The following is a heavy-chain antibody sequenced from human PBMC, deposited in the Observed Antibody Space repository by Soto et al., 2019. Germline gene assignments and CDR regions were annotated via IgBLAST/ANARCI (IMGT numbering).Heavy chain of an antibody. CDR1: GGYISSGGYS. CDR2: IYHSGST. D-gene: IGHD4-17*01. Sequence: SETLSLTGAVSGGYISSGGYSWSWIRQPPGKGLECIGYIYHSGSTYYNPSLKSRVTISVDRSKNQLSLKLSSVTAADTAVYYCARGTTPVTTFDYCGQG. J-gene: IGHJ4*02. CDR3: ARGTTPVTTFDY. V-gene: IGHV4-30-2*01.